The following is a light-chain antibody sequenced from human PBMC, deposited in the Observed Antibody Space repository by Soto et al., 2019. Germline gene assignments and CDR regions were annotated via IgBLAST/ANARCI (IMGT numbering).Light chain of an antibody. Sequence: DIVMTQSPLSLPVTPGEPASISCRSSQPPLHSNGYNFLDWYLQKPGQSPQLLIYLGSNRASGVPDRFSGSGSGTDFTLKISRVEAEDVGVYYCMQGLQTQYTFGQGTKLEIK. CDR2: LGS. CDR3: MQGLQTQYT. CDR1: QPPLHSNGYNF. J-gene: IGKJ2*01. V-gene: IGKV2-28*01.